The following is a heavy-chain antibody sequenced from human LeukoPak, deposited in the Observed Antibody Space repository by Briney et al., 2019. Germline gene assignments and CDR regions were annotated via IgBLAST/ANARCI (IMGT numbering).Heavy chain of an antibody. CDR2: IYYSAST. J-gene: IGHJ4*02. CDR1: GGSISSYY. Sequence: SETLSLTCTVSGGSISSYYWSWIRQPPGKGLEWIGYIYYSASTNYNPSLTSGVTISVDTSKNQFSLKLMSVTAADTAVYYCASQGDDYVFDYWGQGTLVTVSS. V-gene: IGHV4-59*01. CDR3: ASQGDDYVFDY. D-gene: IGHD4-17*01.